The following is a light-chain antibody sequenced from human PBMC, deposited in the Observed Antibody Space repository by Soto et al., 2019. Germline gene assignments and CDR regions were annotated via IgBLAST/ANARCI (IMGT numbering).Light chain of an antibody. CDR3: QQYGSPPWT. CDR1: QSVSSSY. J-gene: IGKJ1*01. Sequence: EIVLTQSPGTLSLSPGERATLSCMASQSVSSSYLAWYQQKPGQAPRLLIYAASSRATGIPDRFSGSGSGRDFALSISRREPEECAVYYCQQYGSPPWTFGQGTKVEIK. CDR2: AAS. V-gene: IGKV3-20*01.